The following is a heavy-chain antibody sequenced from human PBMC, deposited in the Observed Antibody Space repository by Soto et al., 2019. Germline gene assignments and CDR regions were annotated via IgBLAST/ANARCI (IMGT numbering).Heavy chain of an antibody. CDR1: GGSIRFYN. D-gene: IGHD6-13*01. Sequence: SETLSLTCRVSGGSIRFYNWNWFRRSPEKGLEWIGYVYHSGRTNYNPSLKSRVTISVDTSKNQFSLQLSAVTAADTAVYYCAKGDSTTHGDSFDIWGQGTMVT. CDR3: AKGDSTTHGDSFDI. V-gene: IGHV4-59*01. J-gene: IGHJ3*02. CDR2: VYHSGRT.